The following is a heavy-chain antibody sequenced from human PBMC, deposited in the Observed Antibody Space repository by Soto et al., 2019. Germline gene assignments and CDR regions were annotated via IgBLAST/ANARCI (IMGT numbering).Heavy chain of an antibody. CDR3: TTQAVIDYYYYGMDV. D-gene: IGHD2-21*01. CDR1: GFTFSNAW. V-gene: IGHV3-15*07. CDR2: IKSKTDGGTT. Sequence: PGGSLRLSCAASGFTFSNAWMNWVRQAPGKGLEWVGRIKSKTDGGTTDYAAPVKGRFTISRDDSKNTLYLQMNSLKTEDTAVYYCTTQAVIDYYYYGMDVWGQGTTVTVSS. J-gene: IGHJ6*02.